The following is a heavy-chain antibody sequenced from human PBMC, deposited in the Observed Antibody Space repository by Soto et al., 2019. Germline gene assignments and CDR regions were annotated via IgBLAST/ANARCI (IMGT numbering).Heavy chain of an antibody. CDR1: GYTFTNYD. CDR3: ARDQTPTRASVYFDL. J-gene: IGHJ2*01. V-gene: IGHV1-18*04. CDR2: ISTERDLT. D-gene: IGHD1-26*01. Sequence: QVRLVQSEGEVKKPGASVKVSCRASGYTFTNYDISWVRQVPGQGLEWMGWISTERDLTKYAQKFQGRVTMTTDTFPNTANRERKGLRFDDAAGFYCARDQTPTRASVYFDLWGRGPLVNVSS.